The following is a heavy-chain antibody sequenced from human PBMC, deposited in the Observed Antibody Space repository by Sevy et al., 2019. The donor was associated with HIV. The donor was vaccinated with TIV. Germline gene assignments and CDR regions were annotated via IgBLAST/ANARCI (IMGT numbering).Heavy chain of an antibody. V-gene: IGHV3-30*04. D-gene: IGHD3-22*01. CDR3: ARGVPNYYDSSGYYYDFDY. CDR2: ISYDGSNK. CDR1: GFTFSSYA. J-gene: IGHJ4*02. Sequence: GGSLRLSCAASGFTFSSYAMHWVRQAPGKGLEWVAVISYDGSNKYYADSVKGRFTISRDNSKNTLYLQMNSLRAEDTAVYHCARGVPNYYDSSGYYYDFDYWGQGTLVTVSS.